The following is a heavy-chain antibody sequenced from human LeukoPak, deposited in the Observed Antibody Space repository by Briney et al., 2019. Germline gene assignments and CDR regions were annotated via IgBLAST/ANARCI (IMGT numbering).Heavy chain of an antibody. CDR1: GFTFSDFY. CDR2: ISSSGSTI. Sequence: GGSLRLSCAASGFTFSDFYMSWIRQAPGKGLEWVSYISSSGSTIYYADSVKGRFTISRDNAKNSLYLQMNSLRAEDTAVYYCAREVIVAGHAYFVYWGQGTLVTVSS. CDR3: AREVIVAGHAYFVY. D-gene: IGHD3-16*02. J-gene: IGHJ4*02. V-gene: IGHV3-11*01.